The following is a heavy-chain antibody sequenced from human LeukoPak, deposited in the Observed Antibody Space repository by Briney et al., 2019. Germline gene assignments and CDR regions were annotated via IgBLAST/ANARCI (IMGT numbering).Heavy chain of an antibody. V-gene: IGHV4-59*01. J-gene: IGHJ5*02. CDR3: ARGLYNGSYPLHWFDP. Sequence: SETLSLTCTVSGGSISPYYWTWIRQPPGGGLEWIGYIYYSGSTNYNPSLKSRVTISVDTSKNQFSLKLSSVTAADTAVYYCARGLYNGSYPLHWFDPWGQGILVTVSS. D-gene: IGHD1-26*01. CDR2: IYYSGST. CDR1: GGSISPYY.